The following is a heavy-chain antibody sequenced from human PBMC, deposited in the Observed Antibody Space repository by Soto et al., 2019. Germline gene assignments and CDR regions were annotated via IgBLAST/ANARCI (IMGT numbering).Heavy chain of an antibody. J-gene: IGHJ6*02. Sequence: ASVKVSCKASGGTFSSYAISWVRQAPGQGLEWMGGIIPIFGTANYAQKFQGRVTITADESTSTAYMELSSLRSEDTAVYYCARAHDYQPGAVLYYYYYGMDVWGQGTTVTVSS. CDR3: ARAHDYQPGAVLYYYYYGMDV. D-gene: IGHD2-2*01. CDR1: GGTFSSYA. CDR2: IIPIFGTA. V-gene: IGHV1-69*13.